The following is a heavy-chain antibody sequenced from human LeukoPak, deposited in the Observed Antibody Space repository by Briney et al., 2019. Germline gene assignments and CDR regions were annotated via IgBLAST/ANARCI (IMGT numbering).Heavy chain of an antibody. CDR2: IYYSGST. CDR3: ARRAGKRSYFDY. D-gene: IGHD3-10*01. J-gene: IGHJ4*02. Sequence: SETLSLTCTVSGGSISSTIYYWGWIRQPPGKGLEWIANIYYSGSTYYNPSLMSRDTVSQDTSKNQFSLRLSSVTAADTAVYYCARRAGKRSYFDYWGQGTLVTVSS. CDR1: GGSISSTIYY. V-gene: IGHV4-39*07.